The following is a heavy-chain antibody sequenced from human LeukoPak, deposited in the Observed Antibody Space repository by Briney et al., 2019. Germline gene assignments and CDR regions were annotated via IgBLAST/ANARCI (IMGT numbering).Heavy chain of an antibody. CDR2: IIPIFGTA. CDR3: ARDNYYDSSGYYYYFDY. J-gene: IGHJ4*02. V-gene: IGHV1-69*13. CDR1: GGTFSSYA. D-gene: IGHD3-22*01. Sequence: VASVKVSCKASGGTFSSYAISWVRQAPGQGLEWMGGIIPIFGTANYAQKFQGRVTITADESTSTAYMELSSLRSEDTAMYYCARDNYYDSSGYYYYFDYWGQGTLVTVSS.